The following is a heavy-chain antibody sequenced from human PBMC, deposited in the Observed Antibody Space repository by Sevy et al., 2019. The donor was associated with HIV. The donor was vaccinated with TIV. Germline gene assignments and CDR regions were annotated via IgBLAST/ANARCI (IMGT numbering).Heavy chain of an antibody. CDR1: GFTFSRYW. CDR2: IKQDESEN. D-gene: IGHD3-22*01. V-gene: IGHV3-7*01. CDR3: ARAEQVTMLVVFGGLYFDS. J-gene: IGHJ4*02. Sequence: GGSLRLSCAASGFTFSRYWMTWVRQAPGKGLEWVANIKQDESENYYLDSVKGRFTISRDNAKNSLYLQMNSLRADDTAVYYCARAEQVTMLVVFGGLYFDSWGQGTLVTVSS.